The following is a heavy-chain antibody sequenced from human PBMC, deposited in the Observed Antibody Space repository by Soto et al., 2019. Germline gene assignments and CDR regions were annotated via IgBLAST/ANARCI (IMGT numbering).Heavy chain of an antibody. CDR3: ARHVLVTNSGGQYFDY. D-gene: IGHD2-21*02. CDR1: GGSISSPYYY. CDR2: IYYSGST. J-gene: IGHJ4*02. V-gene: IGHV4-39*01. Sequence: QLQLLESGPGLVKPSETLTLTCTVSGGSISSPYYYWGWIRQPPGKGLEWIGSIYYSGSTYYNPSLQSRVNISGDTSKHQIFLKKRSMTAADTAVYYCARHVLVTNSGGQYFDYWGQVSLVTVAS.